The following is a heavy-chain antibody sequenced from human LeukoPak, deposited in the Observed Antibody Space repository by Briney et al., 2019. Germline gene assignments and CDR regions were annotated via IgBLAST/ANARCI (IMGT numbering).Heavy chain of an antibody. D-gene: IGHD5-24*01. J-gene: IGHJ3*01. Sequence: PGRSLRLSCAPAAFTFSSNWISWVRQAPGRGPVWVANIRPEGRDKCYVDSGKGRFTISRDNAKNSLYLQMNSLRAEDTAVYYCARLLGMATIFDDGGQGTMVTVS. CDR1: AFTFSSNW. CDR3: ARLLGMATIFDD. V-gene: IGHV3-7*04. CDR2: IRPEGRDK.